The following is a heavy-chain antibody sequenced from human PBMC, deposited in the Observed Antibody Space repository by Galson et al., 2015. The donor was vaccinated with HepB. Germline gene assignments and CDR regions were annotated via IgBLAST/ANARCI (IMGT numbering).Heavy chain of an antibody. Sequence: SLRLSCAASGFIFTRYAMTWVRQAPGKGLEWVSGISDSGGSTYYADSVKGRFTISRDNSKNTLYLQMNSLRAEDTAVYCCAKGVGSGWIFDYWGQGTLVTVSS. CDR1: GFIFTRYA. CDR2: ISDSGGST. J-gene: IGHJ4*02. CDR3: AKGVGSGWIFDY. D-gene: IGHD6-19*01. V-gene: IGHV3-23*01.